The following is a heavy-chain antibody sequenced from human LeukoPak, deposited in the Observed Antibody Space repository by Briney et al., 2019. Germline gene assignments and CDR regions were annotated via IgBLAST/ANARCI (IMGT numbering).Heavy chain of an antibody. V-gene: IGHV3-30-3*01. CDR1: GFTFSSYA. Sequence: GGSLRLSCAASGFTFSSYAMHWVRQAPGKGLEWVAVISYDGSNKYYADSVKGRFTTSRDNSKNTLYLQMNSLRAEDTAVYYCAKDWHSDGGILGDYWGQGTLVTVSS. CDR2: ISYDGSNK. CDR3: AKDWHSDGGILGDY. J-gene: IGHJ4*02. D-gene: IGHD2-15*01.